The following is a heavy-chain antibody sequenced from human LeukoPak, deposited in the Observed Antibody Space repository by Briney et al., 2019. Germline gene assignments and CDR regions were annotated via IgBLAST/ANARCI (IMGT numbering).Heavy chain of an antibody. Sequence: LSLTCTVSGGSISSSSYYWGWIRQPPGKGLEWVAYIGTIISTTYYADSVKGRFTVSRDDAKSSLYLQMSSLRAEDTAIYYCARSVYDLRGQRLVPGLDYWGQGTLVTVSS. D-gene: IGHD6-13*01. J-gene: IGHJ4*02. CDR1: GGSISSSSYY. V-gene: IGHV3-11*04. CDR2: IGTIISTT. CDR3: ARSVYDLRGQRLVPGLDY.